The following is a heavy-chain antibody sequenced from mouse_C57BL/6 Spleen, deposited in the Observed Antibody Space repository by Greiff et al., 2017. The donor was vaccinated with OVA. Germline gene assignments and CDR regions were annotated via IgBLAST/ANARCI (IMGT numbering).Heavy chain of an antibody. CDR1: GYTFTSYG. V-gene: IGHV1-81*01. CDR2: IYPRSGNT. J-gene: IGHJ2*01. D-gene: IGHD1-1*01. Sequence: VQLVESGAELARPGASVKLSCKASGYTFTSYGISWVKQRTGQGLEWIGEIYPRSGNTYYNEKFKGKATLTADKSSSTAYMELRSLTSEDSAVYFCASYYYGSSLKTFDYWGQGTTLTVSS. CDR3: ASYYYGSSLKTFDY.